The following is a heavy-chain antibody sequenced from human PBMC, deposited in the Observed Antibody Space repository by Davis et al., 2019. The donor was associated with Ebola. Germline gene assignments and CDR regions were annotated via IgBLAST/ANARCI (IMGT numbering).Heavy chain of an antibody. CDR2: SYPSNGNT. Sequence: ASVKVSCKASGYTFTSYGITWVRQAPGQGLEWMGWSYPSNGNTHYAQKLQDRVSMTTDTSTSTAYMELRSLRSDDTAIYYCARDPITRVRGANLYYFYYIDVWGKGTTVTVSS. CDR1: GYTFTSYG. D-gene: IGHD3-10*01. CDR3: ARDPITRVRGANLYYFYYIDV. J-gene: IGHJ6*03. V-gene: IGHV1-18*01.